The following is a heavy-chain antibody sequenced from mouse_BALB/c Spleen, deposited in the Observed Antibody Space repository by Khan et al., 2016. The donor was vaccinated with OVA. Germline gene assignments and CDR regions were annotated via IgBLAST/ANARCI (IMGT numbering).Heavy chain of an antibody. J-gene: IGHJ3*01. CDR3: ASLAYYYNSEGFAY. CDR1: GFTFSTYG. D-gene: IGHD1-1*02. Sequence: DVMLVESGGDLVKTGGSLKLSCAASGFTFSTYGMSWVRQTPDKRLEWVATISSGGHYTYYIDSVKGRFTISRDNAKNILYLQMTSLTSEETAMYYCASLAYYYNSEGFAYWGQGTLVTVSA. CDR2: ISSGGHYT. V-gene: IGHV5-6*02.